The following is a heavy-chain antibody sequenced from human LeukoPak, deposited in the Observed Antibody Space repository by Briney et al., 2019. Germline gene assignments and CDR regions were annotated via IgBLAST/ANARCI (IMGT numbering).Heavy chain of an antibody. CDR3: ARGRDGYNLRVSGVFDI. CDR1: GGSISSGGYY. J-gene: IGHJ3*02. D-gene: IGHD5-24*01. V-gene: IGHV4-31*03. Sequence: SETLSLPCTVSGGSISSGGYYWRWIRQHPGKGLEWIGYIYYSGSTYYNPSLKSRVTISVDTSKNQFSLKLSSVTAADTAVYYCARGRDGYNLRVSGVFDIWGQGTMVTVSS. CDR2: IYYSGST.